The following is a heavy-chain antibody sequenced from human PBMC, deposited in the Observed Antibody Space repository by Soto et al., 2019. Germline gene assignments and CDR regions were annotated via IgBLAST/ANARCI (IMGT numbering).Heavy chain of an antibody. Sequence: PGGSLRLSCAASGFTFSSYAMHWVRQAPGKGLEWVAVISYDGSNKYYADSVKGRFTISRDNSKNTLYLQMNSLRAEDTAVYYCARGGRYFDWLSPNYYYYGMDVWGQGTTVTVSS. CDR2: ISYDGSNK. D-gene: IGHD3-9*01. J-gene: IGHJ6*02. CDR1: GFTFSSYA. CDR3: ARGGRYFDWLSPNYYYYGMDV. V-gene: IGHV3-30-3*01.